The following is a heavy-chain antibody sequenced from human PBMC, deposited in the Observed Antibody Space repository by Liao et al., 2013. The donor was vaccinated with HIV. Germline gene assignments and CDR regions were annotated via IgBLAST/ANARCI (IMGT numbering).Heavy chain of an antibody. CDR1: RGSISSFR. CDR3: ARGVEDYGESPHYYFDY. Sequence: QVQLQESGPRLVKPSETLSLTCGVSRGSISSFRWNWIRQSPQKGLEWLGEIYDNGGSNYNPSLKNRVRASIDTSNNRFSLQLTSVTAADTAVYYCARGVEDYGESPHYYFDYWGQGTLVTVSS. D-gene: IGHD4-17*01. CDR2: IYDNGGS. J-gene: IGHJ4*02. V-gene: IGHV4-59*01.